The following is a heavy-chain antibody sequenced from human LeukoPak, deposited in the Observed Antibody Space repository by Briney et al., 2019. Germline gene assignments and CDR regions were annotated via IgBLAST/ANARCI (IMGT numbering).Heavy chain of an antibody. CDR2: IYYSGAT. Sequence: SETLSLTCTVSGYSISSGYYWGWIRQPPGKGLEWLGNIYYSGATYYNPSLKSRVTISVDTSKNQFSLNLNSVTAADTAVYYCARFDCGSRPPGDANWGQGTLVTVSS. J-gene: IGHJ4*02. CDR3: ARFDCGSRPPGDAN. V-gene: IGHV4-38-2*02. CDR1: GYSISSGYY. D-gene: IGHD2-15*01.